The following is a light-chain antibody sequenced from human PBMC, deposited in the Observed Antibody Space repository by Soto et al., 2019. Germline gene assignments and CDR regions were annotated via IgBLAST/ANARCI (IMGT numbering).Light chain of an antibody. V-gene: IGKV3D-15*01. CDR3: QQYGDWPGA. Sequence: EIVMTQSPPTLSVSPGERATLSCRASQTVGSKLAWYQQRPGQAPRLLIYDASNMATGIPARFSGSGSGTEFSLTISSLQSEDFAVYSGQQYGDWPGAFGGGTKVEIK. J-gene: IGKJ4*01. CDR1: QTVGSK. CDR2: DAS.